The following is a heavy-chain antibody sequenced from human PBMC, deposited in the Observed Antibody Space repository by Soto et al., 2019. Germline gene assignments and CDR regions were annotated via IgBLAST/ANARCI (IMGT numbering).Heavy chain of an antibody. D-gene: IGHD1-1*01. V-gene: IGHV3-23*01. J-gene: IGHJ1*01. CDR3: AKEEGYRYFQH. CDR2: ISSSGGST. Sequence: GESLRLSCAASGFTFSSYAMSWVRQAPGKGLEWVSAISSSGGSTYYADSVKGRFTISRDNSKNTLYLQMNSLRAYDTAVYYCAKEEGYRYFQHWGQGTLVTVSS. CDR1: GFTFSSYA.